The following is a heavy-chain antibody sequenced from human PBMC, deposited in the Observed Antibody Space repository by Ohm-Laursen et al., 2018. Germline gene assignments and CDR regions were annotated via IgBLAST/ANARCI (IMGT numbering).Heavy chain of an antibody. V-gene: IGHV3-7*03. J-gene: IGHJ4*02. Sequence: SLRLSCAASGFTFSSYWMSWVRQAPGKGLEWVANIKQDGSEKYYVDSVKGRFTISRDNAKNSLYLQMNTLRAEDTALYYCAKGLYGPGSYYFDYWGQGTLVTVSS. CDR1: GFTFSSYW. CDR3: AKGLYGPGSYYFDY. D-gene: IGHD3-10*01. CDR2: IKQDGSEK.